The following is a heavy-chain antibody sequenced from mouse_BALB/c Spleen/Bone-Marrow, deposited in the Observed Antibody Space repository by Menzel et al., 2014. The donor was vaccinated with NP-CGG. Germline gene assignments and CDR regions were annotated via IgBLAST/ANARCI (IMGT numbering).Heavy chain of an antibody. Sequence: VQPKQAGAGLVKTGGSVKLSFTASGFNNKETYMPWVKQRPEQGLEWIGRVDPQIGNTRYDPKFQGKATITADKSTNTAYLQLSSLTSEDTAVYYCARYRLGTYFDYWGQGTTLPDPS. CDR1: GFNNKETY. V-gene: IGHV14-3*02. CDR2: VDPQIGNT. D-gene: IGHD2-14*01. CDR3: ARYRLGTYFDY. J-gene: IGHJ2*01.